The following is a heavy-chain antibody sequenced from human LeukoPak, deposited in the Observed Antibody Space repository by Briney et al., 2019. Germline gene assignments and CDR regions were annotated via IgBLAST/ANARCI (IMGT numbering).Heavy chain of an antibody. CDR1: GYTFNNYG. J-gene: IGHJ6*02. D-gene: IGHD3-3*01. CDR3: ARDRLDFWSGYFYHGMDV. CDR2: ISAYNGNT. V-gene: IGHV1-18*01. Sequence: ASVKVSCKASGYTFNNYGISWVRQAPGQGLEWMGWISAYNGNTNYAQRVQGRVTMTTDTSTSTAYMELRSLRSDDTAVYYCARDRLDFWSGYFYHGMDVRGQGTTVTVSS.